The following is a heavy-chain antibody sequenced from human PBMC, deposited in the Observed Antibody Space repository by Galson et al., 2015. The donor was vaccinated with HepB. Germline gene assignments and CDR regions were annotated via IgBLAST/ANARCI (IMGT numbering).Heavy chain of an antibody. CDR2: INPSGGST. CDR1: GYTFTSYY. J-gene: IGHJ6*02. D-gene: IGHD3-3*01. Sequence: SVKVSCKASGYTFTSYYMHWVRQAPGQGLEWMGIINPSGGSTSYAQKFQGRVTMTRDTSTSTVYMELSSLRSEDTAVYYCARERREWLFSPDYYYGMDVWGQGTTVTVSS. V-gene: IGHV1-46*01. CDR3: ARERREWLFSPDYYYGMDV.